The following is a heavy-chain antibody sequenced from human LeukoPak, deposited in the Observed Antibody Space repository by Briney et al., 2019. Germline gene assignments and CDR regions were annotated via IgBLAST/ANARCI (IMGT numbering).Heavy chain of an antibody. Sequence: SETLSLTCAVSGGSISSGGYSWSWIRQPPGKGLEWIGHIYHSGSTYYNPSLKSRVTISVDRSKNQFSLKLSSVTAADTAVYYCARMVGDGYPLGLFDYWGQGTLVTVSS. V-gene: IGHV4-30-2*01. CDR3: ARMVGDGYPLGLFDY. D-gene: IGHD5-24*01. J-gene: IGHJ4*02. CDR1: GGSISSGGYS. CDR2: IYHSGST.